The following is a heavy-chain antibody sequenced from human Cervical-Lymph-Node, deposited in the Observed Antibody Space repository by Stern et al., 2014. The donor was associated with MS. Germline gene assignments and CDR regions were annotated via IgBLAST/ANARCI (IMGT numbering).Heavy chain of an antibody. CDR2: IYNSGST. V-gene: IGHV4-59*01. Sequence: QLQLQESGPGLVKPSETLSLTCSVSGDSLSSYSWNWIRQPPGKGLEWIGYIYNSGSTNYNPSFKSRVTISIDTSRSQFSLKLRSVTAADTALYYCARAAYSYGYMHYFDYWGQGTLATVSS. J-gene: IGHJ4*02. CDR1: GDSLSSYS. D-gene: IGHD5-18*01. CDR3: ARAAYSYGYMHYFDY.